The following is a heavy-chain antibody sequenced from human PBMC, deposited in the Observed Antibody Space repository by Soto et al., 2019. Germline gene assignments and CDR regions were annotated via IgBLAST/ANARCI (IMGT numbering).Heavy chain of an antibody. V-gene: IGHV3-23*01. J-gene: IGHJ4*02. CDR3: ARRGSGSYYDY. CDR1: GFTFSSYA. CDR2: ISGSGGST. D-gene: IGHD1-26*01. Sequence: EVQLLESGGGLVQPGGSLRLSCAASGFTFSSYAMSWIRQAPGKGLEWVSAISGSGGSTYYADSVKGRFTISRDNSKNTLYLQMNSLRAENTAVYYCARRGSGSYYDYWGQGTLVSVSS.